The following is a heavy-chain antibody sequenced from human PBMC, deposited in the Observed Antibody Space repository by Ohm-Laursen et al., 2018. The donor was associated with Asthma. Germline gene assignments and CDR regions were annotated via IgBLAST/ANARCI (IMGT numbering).Heavy chain of an antibody. Sequence: TLSLTCTVSGGSISSYYWSWIRQPPGKGLEWIGYIYYSGSTNYNPSLKSRVTISVDTSKNQFSLKLSYVTAADTAVYYCARVGYDILTGYEYYFDYWGQGTLVTVSS. CDR1: GGSISSYY. CDR2: IYYSGST. J-gene: IGHJ4*02. D-gene: IGHD3-9*01. V-gene: IGHV4-59*01. CDR3: ARVGYDILTGYEYYFDY.